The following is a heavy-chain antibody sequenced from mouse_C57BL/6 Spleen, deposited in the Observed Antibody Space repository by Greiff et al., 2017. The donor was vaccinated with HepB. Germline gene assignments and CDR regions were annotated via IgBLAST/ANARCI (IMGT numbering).Heavy chain of an antibody. J-gene: IGHJ1*03. V-gene: IGHV1-22*01. CDR1: GYTFTDYN. CDR2: INPNNGGT. CDR3: ARGGRDYYGSSYGYFDV. D-gene: IGHD1-1*01. Sequence: EVQLQQSGPELVKPGASVKMSCKASGYTFTDYNMHWVKQSHGKSLEWIGYINPNNGGTSYNQKFKGKATLTVNKSSSTAYMELRSLTSEDSAGYYCARGGRDYYGSSYGYFDVWGTGTTVTVSS.